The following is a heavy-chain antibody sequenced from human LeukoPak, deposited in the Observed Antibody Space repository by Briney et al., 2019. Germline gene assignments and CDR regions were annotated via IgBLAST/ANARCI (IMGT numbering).Heavy chain of an antibody. CDR3: ARDNSTYSSSWYLIYNWFDP. Sequence: ASVKVSCKASGYTFTNSYMHWVRQAPGQGLEWMGVINPSGGSTSYAQKFQGRVTMTRDTSTSTVYMELSSLRSEDTAVYYCARDNSTYSSSWYLIYNWFDPWGQGTLVTVSS. D-gene: IGHD6-13*01. CDR1: GYTFTNSY. CDR2: INPSGGST. V-gene: IGHV1-46*01. J-gene: IGHJ5*02.